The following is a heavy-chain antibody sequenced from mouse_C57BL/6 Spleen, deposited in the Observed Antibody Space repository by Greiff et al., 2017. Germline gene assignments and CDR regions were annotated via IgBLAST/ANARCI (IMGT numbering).Heavy chain of an antibody. Sequence: VQLQQSGPELVKPGASVKISCKASGYAFSSSWMNWVKQRPGKGLEWIGRIYPGDGDTNYNGKFKGKATLTADKSSSTAYMQLSSLTSEDSAVYFCARWEDSNWDFDYWGQGTTLTGSS. D-gene: IGHD4-1*01. CDR3: ARWEDSNWDFDY. J-gene: IGHJ2*01. V-gene: IGHV1-82*01. CDR1: GYAFSSSW. CDR2: IYPGDGDT.